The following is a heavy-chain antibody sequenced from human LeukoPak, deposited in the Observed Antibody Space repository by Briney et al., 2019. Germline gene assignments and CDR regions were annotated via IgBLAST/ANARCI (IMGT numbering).Heavy chain of an antibody. CDR3: AREFCSSTSCYDAFDI. V-gene: IGHV3-30*04. CDR1: GFTFSSYA. Sequence: PGRSLRLSCAASGFTFSSYAMHWVRQAPGKGLEWVAVISYDGSNKYYADSVKGRFTISRDNSKNTLYLQMNSLRAEDTAVYYCAREFCSSTSCYDAFDIWGQGTVVTVSS. J-gene: IGHJ3*02. D-gene: IGHD2-2*01. CDR2: ISYDGSNK.